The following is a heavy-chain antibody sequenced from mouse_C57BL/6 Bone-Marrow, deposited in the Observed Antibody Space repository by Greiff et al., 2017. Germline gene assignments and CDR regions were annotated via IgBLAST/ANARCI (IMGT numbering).Heavy chain of an antibody. V-gene: IGHV14-4*01. J-gene: IGHJ2*01. Sequence: VQLQQSGAELVRPGASVKLSCTASGFNIKDDYMHWVKQRPEQGLEWIGWIDPENGDTEYAPKFQGKATITVDTSSNTAYLQLSSLTSEDTAVYYCTTNYPDYWGQGTTLTVSS. CDR2: IDPENGDT. CDR3: TTNYPDY. CDR1: GFNIKDDY.